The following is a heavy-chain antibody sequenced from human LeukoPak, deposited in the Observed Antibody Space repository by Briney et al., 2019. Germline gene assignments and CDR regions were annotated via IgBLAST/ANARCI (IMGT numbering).Heavy chain of an antibody. CDR1: GFTFSSYG. CDR2: IRYDGSNK. CDR3: AKSPGYCSSTSCYRKDYFDY. Sequence: TGGSLRLSCAASGFTFSSYGMHWVRQAPGKGLECVAFIRYDGSNKYYADSVKGRFTISRDNSKNTLYLQMNSLRAEDTAVYYCAKSPGYCSSTSCYRKDYFDYWGQGTLVTVSS. D-gene: IGHD2-2*02. J-gene: IGHJ4*02. V-gene: IGHV3-30*02.